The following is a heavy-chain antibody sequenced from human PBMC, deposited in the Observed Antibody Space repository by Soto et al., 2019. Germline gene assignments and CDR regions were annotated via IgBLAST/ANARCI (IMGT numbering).Heavy chain of an antibody. J-gene: IGHJ3*02. CDR1: GFTFSSYW. D-gene: IGHD3-9*01. CDR3: ARALTGYYIDAFDI. V-gene: IGHV3-7*01. CDR2: IKQDGSEK. Sequence: EVQLVESGGGLVQPGGSLRLSCAASGFTFSSYWMSWVRQAPGKGLEWVANIKQDGSEKYYVDSVKGRFTISRDNAKNSLYLQMNSLRAEDTAVYYCARALTGYYIDAFDIRGQGTMVTVSS.